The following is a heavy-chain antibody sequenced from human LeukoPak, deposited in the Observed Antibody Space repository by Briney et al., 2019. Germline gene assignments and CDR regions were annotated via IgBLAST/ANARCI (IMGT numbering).Heavy chain of an antibody. J-gene: IGHJ4*02. CDR3: AKDKDPWKSTSISDFDY. D-gene: IGHD1-1*01. CDR1: GFTFSSYG. CDR2: IRYDGSNK. V-gene: IGHV3-30*02. Sequence: GGSLRFSCAASGFTFSSYGMHWVRQAPGKGLEWVAFIRYDGSNKYYVDSVKGRFTISRDNSKNTLYLQMNSLRAEDTAVYFCAKDKDPWKSTSISDFDYWGQGTLVTVSS.